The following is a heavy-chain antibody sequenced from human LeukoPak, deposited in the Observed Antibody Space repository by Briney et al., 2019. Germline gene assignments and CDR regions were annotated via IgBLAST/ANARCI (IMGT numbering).Heavy chain of an antibody. Sequence: GALGLSFAASGFPFNNYAMNWVRPAPGKGLGGVAFIRYDGSDKYYADSVKGRFTISRDNSKNTLYLQMNSLRAEDTAVYYCVSRYQLPFDYWGQGTLVTVSS. D-gene: IGHD2-2*01. J-gene: IGHJ4*02. CDR3: VSRYQLPFDY. V-gene: IGHV3-30*02. CDR1: GFPFNNYA. CDR2: IRYDGSDK.